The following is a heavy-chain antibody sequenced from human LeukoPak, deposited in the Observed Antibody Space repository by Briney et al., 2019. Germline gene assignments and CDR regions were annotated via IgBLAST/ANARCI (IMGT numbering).Heavy chain of an antibody. CDR2: IKEDGSEK. V-gene: IGHV3-7*01. CDR3: TRAITVGGITIPFDL. Sequence: GGSLRLSCAASGFTFSSHAMSLVRQAPGKRLEWAANIKEDGSEKKYVDSVKGRFTISRDNAKNSLFLQMDSLSAEDTAVYYCTRAITVGGITIPFDLWGRGTQVTVSS. J-gene: IGHJ2*01. D-gene: IGHD3-3*01. CDR1: GFTFSSHA.